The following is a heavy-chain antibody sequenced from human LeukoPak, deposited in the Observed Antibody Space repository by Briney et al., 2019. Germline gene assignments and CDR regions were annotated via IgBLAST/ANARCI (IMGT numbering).Heavy chain of an antibody. CDR3: AKDHRGLLWFGDLLVH. D-gene: IGHD3-10*01. CDR1: GFTFSSYC. CDR2: ISGSGGNT. V-gene: IGHV3-23*01. J-gene: IGHJ4*02. Sequence: GGSLRLSCVASGFTFSSYCMSWVRQAPGKGLEWVSAISGSGGNTYYADSVKGRFTISRDNSKNTLYLQMNSLRVEDTAVYYCAKDHRGLLWFGDLLVHWGQGTLVTVSS.